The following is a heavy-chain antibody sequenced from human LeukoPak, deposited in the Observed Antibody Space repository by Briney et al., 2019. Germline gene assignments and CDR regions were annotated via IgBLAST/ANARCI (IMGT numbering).Heavy chain of an antibody. CDR1: GGTFSSYA. CDR3: AGWGDYDILTGYLSPFDY. V-gene: IGHV1-69*13. D-gene: IGHD3-9*01. Sequence: SVKVSCKASGGTFSSYAISWVRQAPGQGLEWMGGIIPIFGTANYAQKFQGRVTITADESTSTAYMELSSLRSEDTAVYYCAGWGDYDILTGYLSPFDYWGQGTLVTVSS. J-gene: IGHJ4*02. CDR2: IIPIFGTA.